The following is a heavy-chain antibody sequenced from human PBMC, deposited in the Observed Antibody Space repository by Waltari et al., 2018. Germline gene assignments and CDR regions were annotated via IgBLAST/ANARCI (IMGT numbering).Heavy chain of an antibody. D-gene: IGHD2-15*01. CDR1: GFTFSSYD. CDR3: ARGGYCSGGSCYSLHFDL. CDR2: IGTAGDT. Sequence: GFTFSSYDMHWVRQATGKGLEWVSAIGTAGDTYYPGSVKGRFTISRENAKNSLYLQMNSLRAEDTAVYYCARGGYCSGGSCYSLHFDLWGRGTLVTVSS. V-gene: IGHV3-13*01. J-gene: IGHJ2*01.